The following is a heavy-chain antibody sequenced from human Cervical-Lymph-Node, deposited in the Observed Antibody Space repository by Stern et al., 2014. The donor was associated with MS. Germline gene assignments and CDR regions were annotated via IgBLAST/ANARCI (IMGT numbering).Heavy chain of an antibody. CDR2: VFPVCGTP. V-gene: IGHV1-69*01. CDR3: ALSSETSDRWYSLGYDL. Sequence: QVQLVQSGAEVTKPWSSVKVSCKASGGTFSKFPSSWVRQAPGQGLELKGGVFPVCGTPTYAQEFRGRVTITAVVSTSTVYMELSSLRSDDTAVYYCALSSETSDRWYSLGYDLWGQGTLVTVSS. D-gene: IGHD6-13*01. J-gene: IGHJ5*02. CDR1: GGTFSKFP.